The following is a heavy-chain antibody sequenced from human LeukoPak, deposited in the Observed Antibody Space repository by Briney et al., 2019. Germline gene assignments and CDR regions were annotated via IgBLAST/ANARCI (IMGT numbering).Heavy chain of an antibody. V-gene: IGHV3-74*01. CDR2: XNSEGSST. J-gene: IGHJ4*02. CDR3: ARAFIAAAGTDY. CDR1: GFTXSSYW. Sequence: GGSLRLSCAASGFTXSSYWMXWVXXAPGKXXVXVSRXNSEGSSTSYAASVKGRFTISRDNAKNTLYLQMNSLRAEDTAVYYCARAFIAAAGTDYWGQGTLVTVSS. D-gene: IGHD6-13*01.